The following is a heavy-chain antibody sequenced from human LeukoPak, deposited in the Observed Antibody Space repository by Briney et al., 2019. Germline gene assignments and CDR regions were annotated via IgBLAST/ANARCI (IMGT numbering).Heavy chain of an antibody. Sequence: SETLSLTCTVSGGSISSYYWSWIRQPAGKGLEWIGRIYTSGSTNYNPSLKSRVTMSVDTSKNQFSLKLSSVTAADTAVYYCARGVSVSPFYYSYYMDVWGKGATVTVSS. CDR3: ARGVSVSPFYYSYYMDV. V-gene: IGHV4-4*07. J-gene: IGHJ6*03. D-gene: IGHD6-13*01. CDR2: IYTSGST. CDR1: GGSISSYY.